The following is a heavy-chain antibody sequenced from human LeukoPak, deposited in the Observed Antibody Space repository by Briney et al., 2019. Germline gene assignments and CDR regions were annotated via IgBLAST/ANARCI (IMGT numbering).Heavy chain of an antibody. CDR3: AREAYYDFWSGYYYYMDV. V-gene: IGHV4-61*02. J-gene: IGHJ6*03. CDR2: IYTSGST. D-gene: IGHD3-3*01. Sequence: SETQSLTCTVSGGSISSGSYYWSWVRQPAGKGLEWIGRIYTSGSTNYNPSLKSRVTISVDTSKNQFSLKLSSVTAADTAVYYCAREAYYDFWSGYYYYMDVWGKGTTVTVSS. CDR1: GGSISSGSYY.